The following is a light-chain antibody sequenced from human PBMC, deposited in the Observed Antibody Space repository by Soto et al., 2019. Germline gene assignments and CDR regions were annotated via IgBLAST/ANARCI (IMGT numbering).Light chain of an antibody. CDR3: SSYTSSSTYV. CDR1: SSDVGGYNY. CDR2: DVS. J-gene: IGLJ1*01. V-gene: IGLV2-14*03. Sequence: QSVLTQPASVSGSPGQSITISCTGTSSDVGGYNYVSWYQQLPGKAPKLMIFDVSHRPSGVSYRFSGSKSGNTASLTISGLQAEDEADYFCSSYTSSSTYVFATGTKVTVL.